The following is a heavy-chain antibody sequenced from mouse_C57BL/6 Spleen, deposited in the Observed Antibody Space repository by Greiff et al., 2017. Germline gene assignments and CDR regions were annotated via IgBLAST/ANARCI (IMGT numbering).Heavy chain of an antibody. D-gene: IGHD1-1*01. CDR2: INPNNGGT. CDR1: GYTFTDYD. J-gene: IGHJ4*01. CDR3: ARTLLLRTRAMDY. V-gene: IGHV1-22*01. Sequence: VQLQQSGPELVKPGASVKMSCKASGYTFTDYDMHWVKQSHGKSLEWIGYINPNNGGTSYNQKFKGKATLTVNKSSSTAYMELRSLTSEDSAVYYCARTLLLRTRAMDYRGQGTSVTVSS.